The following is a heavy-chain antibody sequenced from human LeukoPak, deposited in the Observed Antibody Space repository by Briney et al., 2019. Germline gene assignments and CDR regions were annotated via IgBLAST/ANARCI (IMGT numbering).Heavy chain of an antibody. CDR3: ARVRTGMTNWFDR. Sequence: PGSLLLLCCASSCFTISNYLRSWVPQAPGKGLEWVATINQDGSGKYYVDSVKGRFTISRDNAKNSLHLQMSSLRAEDTAVYYCARVRTGMTNWFDRWGQGTLVTVSS. D-gene: IGHD1-1*01. CDR2: INQDGSGK. V-gene: IGHV3-7*02. CDR1: CFTISNYL. J-gene: IGHJ5*02.